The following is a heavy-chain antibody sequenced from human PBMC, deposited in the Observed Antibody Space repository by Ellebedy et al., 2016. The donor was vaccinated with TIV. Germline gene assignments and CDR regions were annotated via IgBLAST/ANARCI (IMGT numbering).Heavy chain of an antibody. D-gene: IGHD7-27*01. CDR3: ARDYSPWTWGRVFDY. Sequence: SETLSLXCTVSGGSISSYYWSWIRQPPGKGLEWIGSIYHSGSTYYNPSPKSRVTISVDTSKNQFSLKLSSVTAADTAVYYCARDYSPWTWGRVFDYWGQGTLVTVSS. CDR1: GGSISSYY. V-gene: IGHV4-38-2*02. CDR2: IYHSGST. J-gene: IGHJ4*02.